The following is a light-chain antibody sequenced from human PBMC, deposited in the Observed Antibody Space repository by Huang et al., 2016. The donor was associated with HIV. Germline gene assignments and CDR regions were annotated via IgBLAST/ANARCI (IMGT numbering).Light chain of an antibody. J-gene: IGKJ4*01. CDR3: QQYNNWPPLT. CDR2: GTS. V-gene: IGKV3-15*01. CDR1: QSVSTN. Sequence: EIVMTQSPATLSVSPGERATLSCRASQSVSTNLAWYQQNAGQAPRRLMYGTSTRATGVPARFSGSGSGTEFTLTISSLQSEDVAVYYCQQYNNWPPLTFGGGTRVEIK.